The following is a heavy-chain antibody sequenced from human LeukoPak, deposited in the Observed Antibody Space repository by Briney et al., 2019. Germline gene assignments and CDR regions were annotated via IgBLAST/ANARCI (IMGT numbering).Heavy chain of an antibody. J-gene: IGHJ6*04. CDR2: ISSSSDYI. Sequence: PGGSLRLSCAASGSTFSSYSMNWVRQAPGKGLEWVACISSSSDYIYYADSVKGRFTISRDNAKNSLSLQMNSLRAEDTAVYYCARAMYSSSWGKYYGMDVWGKGTTVTVSS. D-gene: IGHD6-13*01. V-gene: IGHV3-21*01. CDR1: GSTFSSYS. CDR3: ARAMYSSSWGKYYGMDV.